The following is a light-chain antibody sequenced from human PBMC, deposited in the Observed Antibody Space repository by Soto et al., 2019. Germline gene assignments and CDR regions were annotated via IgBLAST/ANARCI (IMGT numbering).Light chain of an antibody. CDR1: SSDVGGYNY. CDR2: DVS. Sequence: QSALTQPASVSGSPGQSITISCTGTSSDVGGYNYVSWYQQHPGKAPKLMIYDVSNRPSGVSDRFSGSKSGNTASLTISGLQAEDEAEYDCSSYTSSSTHVVFGGGTKLTVL. CDR3: SSYTSSSTHVV. V-gene: IGLV2-14*01. J-gene: IGLJ2*01.